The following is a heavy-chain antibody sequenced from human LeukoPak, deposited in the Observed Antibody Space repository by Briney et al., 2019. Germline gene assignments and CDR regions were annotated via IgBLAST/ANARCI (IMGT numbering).Heavy chain of an antibody. J-gene: IGHJ4*02. Sequence: GGSLRLSCAASGFTVSNNYVTWVRQAPGKGLEWVSIIYSGGSTYYADSVKGRFTISRDNSKNTLYLQMNSLRAEDTAVYYCARDQEGGYNVRAIDYWGQGTLVTVAS. D-gene: IGHD5-24*01. CDR3: ARDQEGGYNVRAIDY. V-gene: IGHV3-66*02. CDR1: GFTVSNNY. CDR2: IYSGGST.